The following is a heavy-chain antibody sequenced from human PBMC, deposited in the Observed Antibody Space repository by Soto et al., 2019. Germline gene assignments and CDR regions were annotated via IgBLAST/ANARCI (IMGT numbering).Heavy chain of an antibody. CDR2: IYYSGST. D-gene: IGHD3-9*01. Sequence: SETLSLTCTVSGGSISSYYWSWIRQPPGKGLEWIGYIYYSGSTNYNPSLKSRVTISVDTSKNQFSLKLSSVTAADTAVYYCARRHLFDYSNWFDPWGQGTLVTVSS. CDR1: GGSISSYY. V-gene: IGHV4-59*08. CDR3: ARRHLFDYSNWFDP. J-gene: IGHJ5*02.